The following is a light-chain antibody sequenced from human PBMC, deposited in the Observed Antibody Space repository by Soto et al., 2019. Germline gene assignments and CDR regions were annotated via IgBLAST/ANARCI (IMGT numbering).Light chain of an antibody. Sequence: DIQMTQSPSSLSASVGDRVTITCRASQSISRYLNWYQHKPGKAPKLLMYAASRLQSGVPSGFSGSGSGTDFTLTISCLQPEVWATYYCQQSYGTPLTFGQGTKLEIK. J-gene: IGKJ2*01. V-gene: IGKV1-39*01. CDR2: AAS. CDR1: QSISRY. CDR3: QQSYGTPLT.